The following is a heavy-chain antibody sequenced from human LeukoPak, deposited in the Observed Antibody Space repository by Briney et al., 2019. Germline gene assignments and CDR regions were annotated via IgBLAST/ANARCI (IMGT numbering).Heavy chain of an antibody. CDR1: GFTVSSNY. Sequence: GGSLRLSCAASGFTVSSNYMNWVRQAPGKGLEWVSYISSSSSTIYYADSVKGRFTISRDNAKNSLYLQMNSLRAEDTAVYYCARDREGALDYWGQGTLVTVSS. CDR2: ISSSSSTI. J-gene: IGHJ4*02. CDR3: ARDREGALDY. V-gene: IGHV3-48*01.